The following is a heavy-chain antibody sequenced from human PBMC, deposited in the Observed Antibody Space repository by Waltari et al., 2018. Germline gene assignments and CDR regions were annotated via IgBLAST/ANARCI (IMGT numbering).Heavy chain of an antibody. CDR2: MNPNSGVT. V-gene: IGHV1-8*01. D-gene: IGHD2-21*01. J-gene: IGHJ4*02. CDR1: GSNFTSYD. CDR3: ARVAAIGLVRFYGY. Sequence: QVQLVQSGAAVKKPGASVQVSCKASGSNFTSYDIHWVRHSTGQGLEWMGWMNPNSGVTGYAQKFQGRVKMTRDTSTGTAYMEVSSLRSEDTAVYYCARVAAIGLVRFYGYWGQGTLVTVSS.